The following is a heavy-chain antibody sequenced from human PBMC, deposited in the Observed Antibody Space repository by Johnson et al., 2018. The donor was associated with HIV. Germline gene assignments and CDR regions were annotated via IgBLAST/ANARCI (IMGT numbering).Heavy chain of an antibody. J-gene: IGHJ3*02. V-gene: IGHV3-30*19. CDR2: ISYDGSNK. D-gene: IGHD4-17*01. CDR1: GFTFSSYG. CDR3: ARDYGDYAHDAFDI. Sequence: QMQLVESGGGVVQPGRSLRLSCAASGFTFSSYGMHWVRQAPGKGLEWVAVISYDGSNKYYADSVKGRFTISRDNSKNTLYLQMNSLRAEDTAVYYCARDYGDYAHDAFDIWGQGTMVTVSS.